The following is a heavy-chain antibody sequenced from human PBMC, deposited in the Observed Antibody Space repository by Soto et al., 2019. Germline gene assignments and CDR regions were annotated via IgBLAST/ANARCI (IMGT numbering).Heavy chain of an antibody. CDR1: GGSISSGGYY. CDR3: ARELMTGIDY. J-gene: IGHJ4*02. CDR2: IYYSGST. V-gene: IGHV4-61*08. Sequence: SETLSLTCTVSGGSISSGGYYWSWIRQHPGKGLEWIGYIYYSGSTNYNPSLKSRVTISVDTSKNQFSLKLSSVTAADTAVYYCARELMTGIDYWGQGTLVTVSS. D-gene: IGHD2-8*01.